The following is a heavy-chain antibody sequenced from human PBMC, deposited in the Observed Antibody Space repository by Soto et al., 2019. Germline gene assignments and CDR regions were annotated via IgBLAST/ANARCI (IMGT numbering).Heavy chain of an antibody. V-gene: IGHV3-15*01. Sequence: PGGSLRLSCAASGFTFSNAWMSWVRQAPGKGLEWVGRIKSKSDGGTIDYAAPVKGRFTISRDDSKNTLYLQMNSLKTEDTAVYYCARESIYYDSSGYYSYFDYWGQGTLVTVSS. CDR1: GFTFSNAW. CDR2: IKSKSDGGTI. D-gene: IGHD3-22*01. CDR3: ARESIYYDSSGYYSYFDY. J-gene: IGHJ4*02.